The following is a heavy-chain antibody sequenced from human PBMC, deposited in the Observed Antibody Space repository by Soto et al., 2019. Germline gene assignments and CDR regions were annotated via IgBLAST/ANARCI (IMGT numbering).Heavy chain of an antibody. CDR3: ARHHKVVLAARLYGMDV. CDR2: IYYSGST. J-gene: IGHJ6*02. Sequence: SETLSLTCTVSGGSISSSSYYWGWIRQPPGKGLEWIGSIYYSGSTYYNPSLKSRVTISVETSKNQFSLKLSSVTAADTAVYYCARHHKVVLAARLYGMDVWGQGTTVTVSS. CDR1: GGSISSSSYY. V-gene: IGHV4-39*01. D-gene: IGHD6-6*01.